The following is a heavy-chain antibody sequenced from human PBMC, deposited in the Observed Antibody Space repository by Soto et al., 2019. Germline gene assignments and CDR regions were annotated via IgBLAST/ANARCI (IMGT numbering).Heavy chain of an antibody. V-gene: IGHV3-23*01. CDR2: ISGSGGST. CDR3: AKAPPSSMIVVVRAYYFDY. J-gene: IGHJ4*02. D-gene: IGHD3-22*01. CDR1: GVTFSSYA. Sequence: GGSLRLSCSASGVTFSSYAMSWVRQAPGKGLEWVSAISGSGGSTYYADSVKGRFTISRDNSKNTLYLQMNSLRAEDTAVYYCAKAPPSSMIVVVRAYYFDYWGQGTLVTVSS.